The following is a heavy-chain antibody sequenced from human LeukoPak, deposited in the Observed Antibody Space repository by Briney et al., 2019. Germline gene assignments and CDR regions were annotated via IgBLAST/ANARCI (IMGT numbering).Heavy chain of an antibody. V-gene: IGHV3-30*18. Sequence: GGSLRLSCAASGFTFSSYGMYWVRQAPGEGLEWVAVISYDGSNKYYADSVKGRFTISRDNSKNTLYLQMNSLRAEDTAVYYCAKQIYYYYDSSGYSPFDYWGQGTLVTVSS. CDR1: GFTFSSYG. CDR2: ISYDGSNK. D-gene: IGHD3-22*01. CDR3: AKQIYYYYDSSGYSPFDY. J-gene: IGHJ4*02.